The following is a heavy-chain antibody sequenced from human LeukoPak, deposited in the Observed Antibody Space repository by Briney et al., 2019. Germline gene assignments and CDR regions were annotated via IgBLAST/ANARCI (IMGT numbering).Heavy chain of an antibody. CDR1: GFTFSSYS. Sequence: GSLRLSCAASGFTFSSYSMNWVRQAPGKGLEWVSYVSTGSDTIYYADSVEGRFTISRDNDKNSLYLQMNSLRAEDTAVYYCARDTRTTPTFDYWGQGTLVTVSS. V-gene: IGHV3-48*01. CDR2: VSTGSDTI. D-gene: IGHD1-1*01. CDR3: ARDTRTTPTFDY. J-gene: IGHJ4*02.